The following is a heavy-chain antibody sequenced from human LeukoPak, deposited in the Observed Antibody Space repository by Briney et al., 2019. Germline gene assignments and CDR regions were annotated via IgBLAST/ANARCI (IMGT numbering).Heavy chain of an antibody. CDR3: ARGLERYGQPEDY. J-gene: IGHJ4*02. D-gene: IGHD5-18*01. V-gene: IGHV3-30*03. CDR2: TSYDGSNK. Sequence: GGSLRLSCAASGFTFSSYGMHWVRQAPGKGLEWVAVTSYDGSNKYYADSVKGRFTISRDNSKNTLYLQMNSLRAEDTAVYYCARGLERYGQPEDYWGQGTLVTVSS. CDR1: GFTFSSYG.